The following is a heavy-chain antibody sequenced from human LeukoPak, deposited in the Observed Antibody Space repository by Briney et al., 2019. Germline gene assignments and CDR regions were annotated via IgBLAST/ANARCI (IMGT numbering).Heavy chain of an antibody. V-gene: IGHV4-34*01. Sequence: PSETLSLTCAVYGGSFSSYYWSWIRQPPGKGLEWIGEVNHSGSTNYNPSLKSRVIVSADTSKNQFSLKLSSVTAADTAVYYCARRVDYYDSSGYHDYWGQGTLVTVSS. J-gene: IGHJ4*02. D-gene: IGHD3-22*01. CDR1: GGSFSSYY. CDR2: VNHSGST. CDR3: ARRVDYYDSSGYHDY.